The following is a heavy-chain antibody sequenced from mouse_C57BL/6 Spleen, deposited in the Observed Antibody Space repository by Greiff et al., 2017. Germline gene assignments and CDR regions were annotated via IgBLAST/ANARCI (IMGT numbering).Heavy chain of an antibody. Sequence: VQLQQSGAELARPGASVKMSCKASGYTFTSYTMHWVKQRPGQGLEWIGYINPSSGYTKYNQKFKDKATLTADKSSSTAYRQLSSLTSEDAAVYYCARGDYDGWFAYWGQGTLVTVSA. CDR1: GYTFTSYT. CDR3: ARGDYDGWFAY. D-gene: IGHD2-4*01. V-gene: IGHV1-4*01. J-gene: IGHJ3*01. CDR2: INPSSGYT.